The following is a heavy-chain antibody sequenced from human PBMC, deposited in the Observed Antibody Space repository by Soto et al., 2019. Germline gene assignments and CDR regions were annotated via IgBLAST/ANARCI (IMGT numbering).Heavy chain of an antibody. CDR1: GWSFSGYY. CDR2: INHSGST. Sequence: PSETLCLTCAVYGWSFSGYYWSWIRQPPGKGLEWIGEINHSGSTNYNPSLKSRVTISVDTSKNQFSLKLSSVTAADTAVYYCASPYNWNDAFDIWGQGTMVTVSS. CDR3: ASPYNWNDAFDI. V-gene: IGHV4-34*01. J-gene: IGHJ3*02. D-gene: IGHD1-20*01.